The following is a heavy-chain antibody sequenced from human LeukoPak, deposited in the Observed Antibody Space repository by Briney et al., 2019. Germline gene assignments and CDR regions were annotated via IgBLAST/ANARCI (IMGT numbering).Heavy chain of an antibody. CDR1: GGSVSSGSYY. CDR2: IYYSGST. CDR3: ARLSSGWSR. J-gene: IGHJ4*02. Sequence: PSETLSLTCTVSGGSVSSGSYYWNWIRQPPGKGLEWIGSIYYSGSTYYNPSLKSRVTISVDTSKNQFSLKLSSVTAADTAVYYCARLSSGWSRWGQGALVTVSS. V-gene: IGHV4-39*01. D-gene: IGHD6-19*01.